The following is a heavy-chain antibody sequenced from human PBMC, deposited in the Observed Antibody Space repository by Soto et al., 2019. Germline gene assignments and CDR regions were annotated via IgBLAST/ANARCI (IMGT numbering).Heavy chain of an antibody. CDR2: ISGSGGTT. J-gene: IGHJ4*02. CDR1: GFTSTTNA. CDR3: ARSLRGIIIDFDS. Sequence: GGSLRLSCAASGFTSTTNAMSWVRQAPGKGLEWVSAISGSGGTTYYVDSVKGRFTISRDNSKNTLYLQMNSLRAEDTAVYYCARSLRGIIIDFDSWGQGTQVTVSS. V-gene: IGHV3-23*01. D-gene: IGHD3-10*01.